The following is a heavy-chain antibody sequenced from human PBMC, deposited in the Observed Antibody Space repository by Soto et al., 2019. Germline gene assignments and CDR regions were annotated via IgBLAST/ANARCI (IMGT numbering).Heavy chain of an antibody. CDR3: ARGDGYNYPY. J-gene: IGHJ4*02. V-gene: IGHV4-59*01. Sequence: QVQLQESGPGLVKPSETLSLTCSVSGGSISSYYWSWIRQPPGKGLEWIGYIYYSGSTNYNPSLKSRVTISVDTSKNQFSLKLSSVTAADTAVYYCARGDGYNYPYWGQGTLVTVSS. D-gene: IGHD5-12*01. CDR2: IYYSGST. CDR1: GGSISSYY.